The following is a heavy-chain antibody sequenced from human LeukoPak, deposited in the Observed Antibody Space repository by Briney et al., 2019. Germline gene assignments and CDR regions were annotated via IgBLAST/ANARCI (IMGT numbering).Heavy chain of an antibody. CDR3: AREYYDSSGYYYFDY. J-gene: IGHJ4*02. Sequence: GGSLRLSCAASGFTVSSNYMSWVRQAPGKGLEWVSVIYSGGSTYYADSVKGRFTISRDNSKNTLYLQMNSLRAEDTAVYYCAREYYDSSGYYYFDYWGQGTLVTVSS. D-gene: IGHD3-22*01. CDR2: IYSGGST. V-gene: IGHV3-53*01. CDR1: GFTVSSNY.